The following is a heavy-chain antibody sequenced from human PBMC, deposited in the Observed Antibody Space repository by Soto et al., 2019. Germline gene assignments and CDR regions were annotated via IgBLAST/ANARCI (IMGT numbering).Heavy chain of an antibody. CDR1: GFSLTTTGVG. J-gene: IGHJ4*02. Sequence: SGPTLVNPTQTLTLTCTFSGFSLTTTGVGVSWIRQPPGKALEWLALIYWDDVKRYSPSLKSRLTITKDTSKKQVVLPMTNMDPVDTATYYCAHAYSSSWSLDYWGQGTLVTVSS. CDR3: AHAYSSSWSLDY. CDR2: IYWDDVK. D-gene: IGHD6-13*01. V-gene: IGHV2-5*02.